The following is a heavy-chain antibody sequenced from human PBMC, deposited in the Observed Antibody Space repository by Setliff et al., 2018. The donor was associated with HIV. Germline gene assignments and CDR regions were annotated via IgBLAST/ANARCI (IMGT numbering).Heavy chain of an antibody. V-gene: IGHV1-2*02. CDR2: INPNSGGT. D-gene: IGHD1-26*01. Sequence: GASVKVSCKTSGYTFTGYYMHWVRQAPGQGLEWMGWINPNSGGTNYAQKFQGRVTMTRDTSISTAYMELSRLRSDDTAVYYRARGPLIVGATPADYWGQGTLVTVSS. J-gene: IGHJ4*02. CDR3: ARGPLIVGATPADY. CDR1: GYTFTGYY.